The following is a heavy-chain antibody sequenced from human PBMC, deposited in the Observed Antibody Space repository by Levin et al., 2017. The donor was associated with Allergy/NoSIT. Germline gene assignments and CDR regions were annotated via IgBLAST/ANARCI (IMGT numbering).Heavy chain of an antibody. D-gene: IGHD3-10*01. CDR2: IYYSGST. J-gene: IGHJ4*02. CDR1: GGSISSSSYY. CDR3: ASRGRFGDRGLDC. V-gene: IGHV4-39*01. Sequence: SETLSLTCTVSGGSISSSSYYWGWIRQPPGKGLEWIGSIYYSGSTYYNPSLKSRVTISVDTSKNQFSLKLSSVTAADTAVYYCASRGRFGDRGLDCWGQGTLVTVSS.